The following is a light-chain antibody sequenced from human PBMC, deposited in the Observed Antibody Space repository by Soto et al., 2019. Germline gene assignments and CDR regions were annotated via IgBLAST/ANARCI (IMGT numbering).Light chain of an antibody. CDR3: QSYDSSLSGYVL. V-gene: IGLV1-40*01. CDR2: GYN. Sequence: SVLAQPPSVSGAPGQAVTISCTGGSSNNGAGYDVHWYQQLPGTAPKLLIYGYNNRPSGVPDRFSGSKSGTSASLAITGLQAEDEADYYCQSYDSSLSGYVLFGGGTKVTV. CDR1: SSNNGAGYD. J-gene: IGLJ2*01.